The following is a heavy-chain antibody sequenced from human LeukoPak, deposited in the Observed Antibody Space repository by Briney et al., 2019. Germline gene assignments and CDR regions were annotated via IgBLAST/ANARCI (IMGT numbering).Heavy chain of an antibody. CDR3: ARGGSSWGDYRRLFDY. D-gene: IGHD4-17*01. CDR2: INHSGST. Sequence: SETLSLTCAVYGGSFSGYYWSWIRQPPGKGLEWIGEINHSGSTNYNPSLKSRVTISVDTSKNQFSLKLSSVTAADTAVYYCARGGSSWGDYRRLFDYWGQGPLVTVSS. J-gene: IGHJ4*02. CDR1: GGSFSGYY. V-gene: IGHV4-34*01.